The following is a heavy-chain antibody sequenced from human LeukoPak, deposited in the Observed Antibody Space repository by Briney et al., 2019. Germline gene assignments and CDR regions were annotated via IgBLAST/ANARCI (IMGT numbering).Heavy chain of an antibody. CDR3: AKDGAQYSSGPECDP. Sequence: GGSLRLSCAASGLHFSGTAMSWVRQAPGKGLEWVSAISHDGMNAYYADSVKGRLTISRDNSKKTGSLEMSSLTAADTGVYYCAKDGAQYSSGPECDPRGQGALVTVSP. V-gene: IGHV3-23*01. D-gene: IGHD6-19*01. J-gene: IGHJ5*02. CDR2: ISHDGMNA. CDR1: GLHFSGTA.